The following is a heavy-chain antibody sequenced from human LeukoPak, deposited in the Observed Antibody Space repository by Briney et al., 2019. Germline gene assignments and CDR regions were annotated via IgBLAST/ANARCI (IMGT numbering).Heavy chain of an antibody. V-gene: IGHV4-38-2*02. CDR3: ARESGRFAADY. CDR1: GGSFSGYY. CDR2: IYHSGST. D-gene: IGHD1-26*01. J-gene: IGHJ4*02. Sequence: ASETLSLTCAVYGGSFSGYYWGWFRQPPGKGLEWIGSIYHSGSTYYNPSPKNRVTISVDTSTNKLSLMLSSVTAAATAVYFCARESGRFAADYWGPGNLGTVSP.